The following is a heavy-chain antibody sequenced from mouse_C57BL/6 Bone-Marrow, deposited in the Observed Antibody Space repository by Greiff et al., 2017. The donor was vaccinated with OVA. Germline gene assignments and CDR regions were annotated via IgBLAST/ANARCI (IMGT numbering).Heavy chain of an antibody. CDR2: IDPSDSYT. Sequence: QVQLQQSGAELVMPGASVKLSCKASGYTFTSYWMHWVKQRPGQGLEWIGEIDPSDSYTNYNQKFKGKSTLTVDKSSSTAYMQLSSLTSEDSAVYYCARASFDVWGTGTTVTVSS. J-gene: IGHJ1*03. D-gene: IGHD6-1*01. V-gene: IGHV1-69*01. CDR1: GYTFTSYW. CDR3: ARASFDV.